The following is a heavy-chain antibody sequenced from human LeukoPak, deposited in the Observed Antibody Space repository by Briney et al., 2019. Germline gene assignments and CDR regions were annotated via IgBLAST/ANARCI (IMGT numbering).Heavy chain of an antibody. D-gene: IGHD3-3*01. CDR2: INHSGST. V-gene: IGHV4-34*01. CDR1: GGSLSGYY. J-gene: IGHJ5*02. Sequence: SETLSLSCVVYGGSLSGYYWSWIRQPPGKGLEWIGEINHSGSTNYSPSLESRVTISIGTSKNEFSLTLNSVTAADTAVYYCARDFWQQGDAAWGQGTLVTVSS. CDR3: ARDFWQQGDAA.